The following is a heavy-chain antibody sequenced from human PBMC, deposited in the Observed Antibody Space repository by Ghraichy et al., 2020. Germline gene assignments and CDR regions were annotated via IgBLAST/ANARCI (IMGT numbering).Heavy chain of an antibody. CDR3: ATTFYSSGLDDAFDI. D-gene: IGHD2/OR15-2a*01. J-gene: IGHJ3*02. CDR1: GGSISSSSYY. CDR2: IYYSGST. V-gene: IGHV4-39*01. Sequence: SETLSLTCTVSGGSISSSSYYWGWIRLPPGKGLEWIGSIYYSGSTYYNPSLKSRVTISVDTSKNQFSLKLSSVTAADTAVYYCATTFYSSGLDDAFDIWGQGTMVTVSS.